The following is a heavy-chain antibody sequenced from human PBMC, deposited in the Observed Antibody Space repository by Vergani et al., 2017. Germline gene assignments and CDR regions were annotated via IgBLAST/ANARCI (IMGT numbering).Heavy chain of an antibody. D-gene: IGHD3-10*01. CDR3: AGDINGWFGAY. J-gene: IGHJ4*02. V-gene: IGHV3-7*03. CDR2: IKHDGIEK. Sequence: EVQLMESGGGLVQPGGSLRLSCAASGFSFSTYWMSWVRQAPGKGLEWVANIKHDGIEKHYVDSVKGRFTISRDNTKNSLFLQMNFLRDEDTALYHCAGDINGWFGAYWGQGIQVTVSS. CDR1: GFSFSTYW.